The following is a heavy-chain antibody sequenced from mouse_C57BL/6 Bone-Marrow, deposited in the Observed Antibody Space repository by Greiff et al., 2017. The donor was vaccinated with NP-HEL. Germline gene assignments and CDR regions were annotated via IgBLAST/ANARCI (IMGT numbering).Heavy chain of an antibody. CDR2: IYPGDGDT. CDR3: ARSPIYYDYPLAH. Sequence: VQLQQSGPELVKPGASVKISCKASGYAFSSSWMNWVKQRPGKGLEWIGRIYPGDGDTNYNGKFKGKATLTADKSSSTAYMQLSSLTSEDSAVYFCARSPIYYDYPLAHWGQGTLVTVSA. CDR1: GYAFSSSW. J-gene: IGHJ3*01. V-gene: IGHV1-82*01. D-gene: IGHD2-4*01.